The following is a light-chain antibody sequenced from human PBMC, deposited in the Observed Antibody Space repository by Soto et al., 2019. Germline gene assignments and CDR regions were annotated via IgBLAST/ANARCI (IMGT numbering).Light chain of an antibody. CDR2: EVT. CDR3: SSYAASNNFYFV. V-gene: IGLV2-8*01. CDR1: SSDVGGYNY. J-gene: IGLJ3*02. Sequence: QSALTQPPSASGSPGQSVTISCTGTSSDVGGYNYVSWYQQYPGRVPKLMIYEVTKRPSGVPDRFSGSQSGNTASLTVSGLQAEDEADYYCSSYAASNNFYFVFGGGTKLTVL.